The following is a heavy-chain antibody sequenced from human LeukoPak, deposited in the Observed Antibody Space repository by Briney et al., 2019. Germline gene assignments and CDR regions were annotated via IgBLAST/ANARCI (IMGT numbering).Heavy chain of an antibody. V-gene: IGHV4-39*01. CDR3: ARLAYYYDSSGYSEGPYYFDY. J-gene: IGHJ4*02. CDR2: IYYSGST. Sequence: SETLSLTCTVSGGSISSSSYYWGWIRQPPGKGLEWIGSIYYSGSTYYNPSLKSRVTISVDTSKNQFSLKLSSVTAADTAVYYCARLAYYYDSSGYSEGPYYFDYWGQGTLVTVSS. CDR1: GGSISSSSYY. D-gene: IGHD3-22*01.